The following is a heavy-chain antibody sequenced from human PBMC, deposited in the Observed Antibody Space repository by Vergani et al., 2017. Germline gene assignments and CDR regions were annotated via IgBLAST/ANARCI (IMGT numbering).Heavy chain of an antibody. V-gene: IGHV4-59*01. J-gene: IGHJ4*02. CDR2: IYYSGST. D-gene: IGHD5-18*01. CDR3: AKDGTYSYGHHLRVIFSQFDY. Sequence: QVQLQESGPGLVKPSETLSLTCTVSGGSISSYYWSWIRQPPGKGLEWIGYIYYSGSTNYNPSLKSRVTISVDTSKNQFSLKLSSVTAADTAVYYCAKDGTYSYGHHLRVIFSQFDYWGQGTLVTVSS. CDR1: GGSISSYY.